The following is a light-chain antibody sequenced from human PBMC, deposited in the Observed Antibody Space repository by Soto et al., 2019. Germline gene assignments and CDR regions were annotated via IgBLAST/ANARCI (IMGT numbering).Light chain of an antibody. V-gene: IGKV1-5*03. CDR3: QHYNSYSEA. Sequence: DIQMTQSPSTLSASVGDRVTITCLASQSISSWLAWYQQKPGKAPKLLIYKASTLKSGVPSRFSGSGSGTEFTLTISSLQPDDVATYYCQHYNSYSEAFGQGTKVDIK. CDR2: KAS. CDR1: QSISSW. J-gene: IGKJ1*01.